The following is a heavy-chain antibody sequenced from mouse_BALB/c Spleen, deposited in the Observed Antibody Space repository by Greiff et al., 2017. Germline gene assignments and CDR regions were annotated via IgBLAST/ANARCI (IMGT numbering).Heavy chain of an antibody. CDR2: ISYSGST. V-gene: IGHV3-8*02. CDR1: GDSITSGY. D-gene: IGHD2-3*01. CDR3: ASPIYDGYYYAMDY. J-gene: IGHJ4*01. Sequence: EVQRVESGPSLVKPSQTLSLTCSVTGDSITSGYWNWIRKFPGNKLEYMGYISYSGSTYYNPSLKSRISITRDTSKNQYYLQLNSVTTEDTATYYCASPIYDGYYYAMDYWGQGTSVTVSS.